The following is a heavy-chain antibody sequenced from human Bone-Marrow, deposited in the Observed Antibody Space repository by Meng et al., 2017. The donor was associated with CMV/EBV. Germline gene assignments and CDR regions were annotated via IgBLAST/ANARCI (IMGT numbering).Heavy chain of an antibody. CDR2: INHSGST. D-gene: IGHD2-2*01. Sequence: GSLRLSCAVYGGSFSGYYWSWIRQPPGKGLEWIGEINHSGSTNYNPSLKSRVTISVDTSKNQFSLKLSSVTAADTAVYYCARGLVVPAPYGMDVWGQGTTVTVS. J-gene: IGHJ6*02. CDR1: GGSFSGYY. V-gene: IGHV4-34*01. CDR3: ARGLVVPAPYGMDV.